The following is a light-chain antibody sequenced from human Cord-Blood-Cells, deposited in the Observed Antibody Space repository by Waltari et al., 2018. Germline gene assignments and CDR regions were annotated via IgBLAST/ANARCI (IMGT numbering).Light chain of an antibody. V-gene: IGKV4-1*01. Sequence: DIVMTQSPDSLAVSLGERGTINCKSSQSVLYSSNNKNYLAWYQQKPGQPPKLLIYWASTRESGVPDRFSCSGSGTDFTLTISSLQAEDVAVYYCQQYYSTPYTFGQGTKLEIK. CDR3: QQYYSTPYT. CDR2: WAS. CDR1: QSVLYSSNNKNY. J-gene: IGKJ2*01.